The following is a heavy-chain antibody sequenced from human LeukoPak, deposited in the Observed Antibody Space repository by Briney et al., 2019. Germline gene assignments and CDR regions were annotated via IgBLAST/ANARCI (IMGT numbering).Heavy chain of an antibody. Sequence: ASVKVSCKASGYTFTSYDINWVRQATGQGLEWMGWMNPNSGNTGYAQKFQGRVTITRNTSISTAYMELSSLRSEDTAVYYCARGNYYYYYMDVWGKGTTVTVSS. CDR2: MNPNSGNT. J-gene: IGHJ6*03. V-gene: IGHV1-8*03. CDR3: ARGNYYYYYMDV. CDR1: GYTFTSYD.